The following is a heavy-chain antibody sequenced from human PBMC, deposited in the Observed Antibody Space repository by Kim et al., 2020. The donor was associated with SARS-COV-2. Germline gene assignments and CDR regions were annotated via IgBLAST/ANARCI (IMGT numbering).Heavy chain of an antibody. CDR2: ITPNSGRT. J-gene: IGHJ4*02. D-gene: IGHD6-13*01. CDR3: ARDFGGSWTWAD. V-gene: IGHV1-46*04. Sequence: ASVKVSCKASGYTLTSDHMHWVRKAPGQGLEWMGIITPNSGRTTYAQKLQGRVTMSTDTSASTIYMELSSLRSDDTAMYYCARDFGGSWTWADWGQGTLVTVSS. CDR1: GYTLTSDH.